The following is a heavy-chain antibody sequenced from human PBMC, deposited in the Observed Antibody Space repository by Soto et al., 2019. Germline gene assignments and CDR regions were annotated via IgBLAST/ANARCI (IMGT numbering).Heavy chain of an antibody. J-gene: IGHJ6*02. Sequence: SETLSLTCTVSGDSLSNYYWSWIRQRAGKRLEWIGRIYPSGTTNYNPSLKSRLTISRDTSKNQFSLSLRSVTAADTAVYFCARDDFGSAGMDVWGQVTTVTVSS. CDR1: GDSLSNYY. D-gene: IGHD3-10*01. CDR2: IYPSGTT. V-gene: IGHV4-4*07. CDR3: ARDDFGSAGMDV.